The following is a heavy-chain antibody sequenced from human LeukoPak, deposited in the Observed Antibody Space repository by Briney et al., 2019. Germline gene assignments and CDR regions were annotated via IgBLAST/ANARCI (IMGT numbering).Heavy chain of an antibody. V-gene: IGHV4-39*07. CDR3: ARTTEGGYSYGYFYYYYMDV. J-gene: IGHJ6*03. CDR1: GGSISTSNYY. CDR2: IFYSGST. Sequence: SETLSLTCTVSGGSISTSNYYWGWIRQPPGKGLEWIGNIFYSGSTYYSPSLKRRVTISLDTSKNQFSLKLRSVTAADTAVYYCARTTEGGYSYGYFYYYYMDVWGKGTTVTISS. D-gene: IGHD5-18*01.